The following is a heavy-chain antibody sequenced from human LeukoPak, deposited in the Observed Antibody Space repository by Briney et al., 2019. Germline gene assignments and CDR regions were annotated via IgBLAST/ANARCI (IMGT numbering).Heavy chain of an antibody. J-gene: IGHJ4*02. Sequence: SETLSLTCAVYGGSFSGYYWAWIRQPPGQGLEYIGSIYYSGNTYYNPSLKSRVTMAVDTSKNQFSLKLSSVTAADTAVYYCATIVAAAARGFFDYWVQGTLVTVSS. CDR2: IYYSGNT. CDR3: ATIVAAAARGFFDY. D-gene: IGHD6-13*01. CDR1: GGSFSGYY. V-gene: IGHV4-39*01.